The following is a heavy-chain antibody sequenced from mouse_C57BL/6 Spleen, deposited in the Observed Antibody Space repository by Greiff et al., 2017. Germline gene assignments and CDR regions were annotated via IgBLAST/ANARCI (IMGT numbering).Heavy chain of an antibody. CDR3: ARSTGYAMDY. J-gene: IGHJ4*01. CDR2: IDPEDGET. Sequence: EVQLQQSGAELVKPGASVKLSCTASGFNIKDYYMHWVKQRTEQGLEWIGRIDPEDGETKYAPKFQGKATLTADTSSNTAYRQLSSLTSEDTAVYYCARSTGYAMDYWGQGTSVTVSS. V-gene: IGHV14-2*01. CDR1: GFNIKDYY.